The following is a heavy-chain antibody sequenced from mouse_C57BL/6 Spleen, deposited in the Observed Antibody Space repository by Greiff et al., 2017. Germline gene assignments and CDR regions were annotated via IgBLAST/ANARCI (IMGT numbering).Heavy chain of an antibody. J-gene: IGHJ3*01. Sequence: EVQLVESGGGLVKPGGSLKLSCAASGFTFSSYAMSWVRQTPEKRLEWVATISDGGSYTYYPDNVKGRFTISRDNAKNILYLQMSHLKSEDTAMYYCASMVTTGFAYWGQGTLVTVSA. CDR1: GFTFSSYA. V-gene: IGHV5-4*01. CDR2: ISDGGSYT. CDR3: ASMVTTGFAY. D-gene: IGHD2-2*01.